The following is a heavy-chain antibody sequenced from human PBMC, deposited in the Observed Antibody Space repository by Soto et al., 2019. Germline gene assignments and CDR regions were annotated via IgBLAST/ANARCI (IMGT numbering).Heavy chain of an antibody. V-gene: IGHV1-69*13. Sequence: GASVKVSCKASGGTFSSYTISWVRQAAGQGLEWMGGIIPIFGTANYAQKFQGRVTITADESTSTAYMELSSLRSEDTAVYYCARGNHRWLQLWYFDLWGRGTLVTVPQ. J-gene: IGHJ2*01. D-gene: IGHD5-12*01. CDR2: IIPIFGTA. CDR1: GGTFSSYT. CDR3: ARGNHRWLQLWYFDL.